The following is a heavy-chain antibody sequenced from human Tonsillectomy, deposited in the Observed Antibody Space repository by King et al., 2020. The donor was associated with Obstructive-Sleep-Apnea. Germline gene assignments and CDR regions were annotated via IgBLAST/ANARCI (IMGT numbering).Heavy chain of an antibody. CDR1: GYTFSNYD. CDR2: MNPNSGNT. J-gene: IGHJ3*02. V-gene: IGHV1-8*01. CDR3: ARGSRTFDI. Sequence: QLVQSGAEVKKPGASVRVSCKASGYTFSNYDINWVRQATGQGLEWMGWMNPNSGNTGFAQRFQGRVTMTRNTSVSTAYMELSSLRSEDTAVYYCARGSRTFDIWGQGTMVTVSS.